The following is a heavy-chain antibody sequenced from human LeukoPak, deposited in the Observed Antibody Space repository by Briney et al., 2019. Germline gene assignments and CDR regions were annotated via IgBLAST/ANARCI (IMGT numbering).Heavy chain of an antibody. CDR2: VSGSGDTT. D-gene: IGHD3-10*01. J-gene: IGHJ4*02. CDR3: AKDAGSGSPDYFDY. CDR1: EFTFNTYA. Sequence: GGSLRLSCAASEFTFNTYAMSWVRQAPGGGLEWVSTVSGSGDTTYYADSVRGRFTISRDNSKNTLYLQMNSLRAEDTAVYYCAKDAGSGSPDYFDYWGQGTLVTVSS. V-gene: IGHV3-23*01.